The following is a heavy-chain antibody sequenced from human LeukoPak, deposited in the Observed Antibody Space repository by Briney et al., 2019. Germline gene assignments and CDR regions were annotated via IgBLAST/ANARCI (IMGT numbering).Heavy chain of an antibody. CDR2: INPNSGGT. CDR1: EYTFTSYY. CDR3: ARHSNTAMVDY. Sequence: GASVKVSCKASEYTFTSYYMHWVRQAPGQGLEWMGRINPNSGGTNYAQKFQGRVTMTRDTSISTAYMELSRLRSDDTAVYYCARHSNTAMVDYWGQGTLVTVSS. D-gene: IGHD5-18*01. J-gene: IGHJ4*02. V-gene: IGHV1-2*06.